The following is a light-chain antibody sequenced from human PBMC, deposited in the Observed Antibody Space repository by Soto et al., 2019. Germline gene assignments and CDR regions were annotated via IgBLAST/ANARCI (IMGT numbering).Light chain of an antibody. CDR2: DAS. CDR1: RSVSRY. J-gene: IGKJ1*01. V-gene: IGKV3-11*01. CDR3: QQRSDWPRT. Sequence: EIVLTQSPATLSLSPGERATLSCRASRSVSRYLAWYQQKYGQAPRLLIYDASDRATGIPARFSGSGSGTDFTLTISSLEPEDFAVYYCQQRSDWPRTFGQGTKVDIK.